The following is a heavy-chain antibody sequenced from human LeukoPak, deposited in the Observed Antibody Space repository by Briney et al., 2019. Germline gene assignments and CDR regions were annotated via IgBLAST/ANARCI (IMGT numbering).Heavy chain of an antibody. J-gene: IGHJ4*02. D-gene: IGHD4-23*01. V-gene: IGHV1-8*01. CDR3: ARAGAPYGGNYFDY. CDR1: GYTFTSYD. CDR2: MNPNSGNT. Sequence: ASVKVSCKASGYTFTSYDINWVRQATGQGLEWMGWMNPNSGNTGYAQKFQGRVTMTRNTSISTAYMELSSLRSEDTAVYYCARAGAPYGGNYFDYWGQGTLVTVSS.